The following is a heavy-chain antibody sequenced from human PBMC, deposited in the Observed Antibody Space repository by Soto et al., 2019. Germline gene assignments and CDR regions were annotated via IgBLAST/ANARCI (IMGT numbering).Heavy chain of an antibody. CDR3: AKDANSVPEY. J-gene: IGHJ4*02. V-gene: IGHV3-74*01. Sequence: ELQLVESGGGLVQPGGSLRLSCAASGFTFSSYWMYWVRQAPGKGLVWVSRIKTDGSNTSYADSVKGRFTVSRDNARETLYLHMNSLRAEDTAVYYCAKDANSVPEYWGQGTLVIVSS. CDR2: IKTDGSNT. CDR1: GFTFSSYW. D-gene: IGHD1-7*01.